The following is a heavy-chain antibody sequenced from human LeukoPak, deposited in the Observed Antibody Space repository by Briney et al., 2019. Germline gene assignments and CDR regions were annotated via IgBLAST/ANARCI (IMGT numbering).Heavy chain of an antibody. CDR3: ARQISDYYYYYMDV. V-gene: IGHV4-39*01. Sequence: SETLSLNCTVSGGSISSSNYYWGWVRQPPGKGLEWIGTIYYSGTTYYNPSLESRVTIVQDASRNQFSLMLTSVTATDTAVYYCARQISDYYYYYMDVWGKGTTVTVSS. D-gene: IGHD3-10*01. CDR2: IYYSGTT. J-gene: IGHJ6*03. CDR1: GGSISSSNYY.